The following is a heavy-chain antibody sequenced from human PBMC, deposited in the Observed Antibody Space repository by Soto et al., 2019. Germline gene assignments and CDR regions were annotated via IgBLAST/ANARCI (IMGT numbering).Heavy chain of an antibody. CDR1: GYTFTSYG. Sequence: QVQLVQAGAEVKKPGASVKVSCKASGYTFTSYGISWVRQAPGQGLEWMGWISAYNGNTNYAQKLQGRVTMTTDTSTSTAYMGLRSLGSDDTAVYCCASSLLVGYGLEGESDWGQGTLVTVSS. CDR2: ISAYNGNT. J-gene: IGHJ4*02. CDR3: ASSLLVGYGLEGESD. D-gene: IGHD5-18*01. V-gene: IGHV1-18*01.